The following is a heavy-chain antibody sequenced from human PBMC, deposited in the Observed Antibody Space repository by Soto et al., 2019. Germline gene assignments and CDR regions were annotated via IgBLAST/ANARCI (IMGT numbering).Heavy chain of an antibody. CDR3: ARHVPAAGYYYGMDV. CDR2: IIPIFGTA. D-gene: IGHD2-2*01. V-gene: IGHV1-69*12. J-gene: IGHJ6*02. Sequence: QVQLVQSGAEVMKPGSSVKVSGKASGGTFSSYAISWVRQAPGQGLEWMGGIIPIFGTADYAQKFQGRVTITADESTSTAYMELSSLRSEDTAVYYCARHVPAAGYYYGMDVWGQGTTVIVSS. CDR1: GGTFSSYA.